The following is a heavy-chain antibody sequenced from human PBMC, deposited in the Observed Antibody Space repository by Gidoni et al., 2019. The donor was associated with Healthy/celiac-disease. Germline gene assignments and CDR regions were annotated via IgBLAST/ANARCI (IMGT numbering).Heavy chain of an antibody. V-gene: IGHV4-39*01. CDR1: RGSIRSSSYY. D-gene: IGHD2-2*02. CDR2: IYCSRST. Sequence: QLQLQGSLPGLWQPSETLALPCTVSRGSIRSSSYYWGWIRQPTGQGLEWIGSIYCSRSTYYPPSLKSRVTISVDTSKNQFSRKLSSVTAADTAVYYCARLDIVVVPAAIRAGFFDYWGQGTLVTVSS. CDR3: ARLDIVVVPAAIRAGFFDY. J-gene: IGHJ4*02.